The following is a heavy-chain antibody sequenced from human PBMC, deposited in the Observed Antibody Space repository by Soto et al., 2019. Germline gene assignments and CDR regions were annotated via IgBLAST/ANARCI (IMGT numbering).Heavy chain of an antibody. CDR3: ARDWGYYYDSSDPRPGYFQH. CDR1: GGTFSSYA. D-gene: IGHD3-22*01. V-gene: IGHV1-69*01. J-gene: IGHJ1*01. CDR2: IIPIFGTA. Sequence: QVQLVQSGAEAKKPGSSVKVSCKASGGTFSSYAISWVRQAPGQGLEWMGGIIPIFGTANYAQKFQGRVTITADESTSTAYMELSSLRSEDTAVYYCARDWGYYYDSSDPRPGYFQHWGQGTLVTVSS.